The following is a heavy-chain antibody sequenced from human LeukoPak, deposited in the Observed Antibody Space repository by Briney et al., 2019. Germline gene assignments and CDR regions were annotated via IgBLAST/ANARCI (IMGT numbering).Heavy chain of an antibody. D-gene: IGHD3-22*01. CDR1: GYSFTSYY. CDR3: AREQWAYRSYYASSGYHDY. Sequence: ASVKVSCKASGYSFTSYYMHWVRQAPGQGLEWMGIINPSGGSTSYAQKFQGRVTMTRDMSTSTVYMELSSLRSDDTAVYYCAREQWAYRSYYASSGYHDYWGQGTLVTVSS. CDR2: INPSGGST. V-gene: IGHV1-46*01. J-gene: IGHJ4*02.